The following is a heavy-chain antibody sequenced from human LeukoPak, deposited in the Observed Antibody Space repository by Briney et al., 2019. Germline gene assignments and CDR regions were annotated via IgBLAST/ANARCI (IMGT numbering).Heavy chain of an antibody. Sequence: PSETLSLTCTVTGDSNSSQYWSWVRQSPGKGLEWIGRIDSSGKTNYNPSLKSRVTISIDKSKGQFSLKVNSVTAADTAVYYCARGVGSSSSNWFDPWGQGALVTVSS. J-gene: IGHJ5*02. D-gene: IGHD6-13*01. CDR2: IDSSGKT. CDR1: GDSNSSQY. CDR3: ARGVGSSSSNWFDP. V-gene: IGHV4-4*07.